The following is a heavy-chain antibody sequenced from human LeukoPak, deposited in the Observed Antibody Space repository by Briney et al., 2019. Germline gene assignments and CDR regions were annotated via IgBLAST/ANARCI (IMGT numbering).Heavy chain of an antibody. CDR3: ATQQLRVVY. D-gene: IGHD6-13*01. J-gene: IGHJ4*02. V-gene: IGHV4-61*08. CDR2: IYYSGST. CDR1: GGSISSGGYY. Sequence: SQTLSLTCTVSGGSISSGGYYWNWIRQPPGKGLEWIGYIYYSGSTNYNPSLKSRVTISVDTSKNQFSLKLSSVTAADTAVYYCATQQLRVVYWGQGTLVTVSS.